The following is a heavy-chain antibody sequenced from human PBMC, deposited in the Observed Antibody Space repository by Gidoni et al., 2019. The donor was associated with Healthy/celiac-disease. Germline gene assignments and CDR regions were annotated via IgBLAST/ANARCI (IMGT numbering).Heavy chain of an antibody. CDR1: GGTFSSYA. D-gene: IGHD2-15*01. CDR2: IIPIFGTA. V-gene: IGHV1-69*01. CDR3: ARSRDIVVVVARYYYYYYGMDV. Sequence: QVQLVQSGAEVKKPGSSVKVSCKASGGTFSSYAISWVRQAPGQGLEWMGGIIPIFGTANYAQKFQDRVTITADESTSTAYMELSSLRSEDTAVYYCARSRDIVVVVARYYYYYYGMDVWGQGTTVTVSS. J-gene: IGHJ6*02.